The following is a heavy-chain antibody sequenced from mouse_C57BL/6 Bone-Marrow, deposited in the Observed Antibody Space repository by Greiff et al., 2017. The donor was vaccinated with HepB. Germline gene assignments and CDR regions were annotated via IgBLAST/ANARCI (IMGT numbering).Heavy chain of an antibody. CDR1: GYTFTSYT. V-gene: IGHV1-4*01. CDR3: ARSQLRLDFDY. CDR2: INPSSGYT. J-gene: IGHJ2*01. D-gene: IGHD3-2*02. Sequence: VKLQESGAELARPGASVKMSCKASGYTFTSYTMHWVKQRPGQGLEWIGYINPSSGYTKYNQKFKDKATLTADKSSSTAYMQLSSLTSEDSAVYYCARSQLRLDFDYWGQGTTLTVSS.